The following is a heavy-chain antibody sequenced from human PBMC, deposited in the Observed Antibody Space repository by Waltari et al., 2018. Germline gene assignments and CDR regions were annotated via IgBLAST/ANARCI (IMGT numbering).Heavy chain of an antibody. CDR1: GGSISSSNW. J-gene: IGHJ6*02. CDR3: AREMGSIPRNYYYYGMDV. D-gene: IGHD2-15*01. CDR2: IYQRGST. V-gene: IGHV4-4*02. Sequence: QVQLQESGPGLVKPSGTLSLTCAVSGGSISSSNWWSWVRQPPGKGLEWIGEIYQRGSTNYNPSLKSRVTISVDKSKNQFSLKLSSVTAADTAVYYCAREMGSIPRNYYYYGMDVWGQGTTVTVSS.